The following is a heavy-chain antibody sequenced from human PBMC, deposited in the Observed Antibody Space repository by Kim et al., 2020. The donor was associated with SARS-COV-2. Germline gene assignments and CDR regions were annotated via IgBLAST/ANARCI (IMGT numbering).Heavy chain of an antibody. Sequence: SETLSLTCTVSDDSVSSGSYYWTWIRQPPGKRLEWSGHIHYGESAFYNPSLNSRVTISVDTSKNQYSLKLRYVNAADTAVYYCARDYYHSSLSMDVWGQGATVTVSS. V-gene: IGHV4-61*01. CDR2: IHYGESA. CDR3: ARDYYHSSLSMDV. J-gene: IGHJ6*02. D-gene: IGHD6-19*01. CDR1: DDSVSSGSYY.